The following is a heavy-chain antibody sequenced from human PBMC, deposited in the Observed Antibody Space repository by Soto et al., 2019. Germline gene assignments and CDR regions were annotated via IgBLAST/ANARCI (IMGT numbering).Heavy chain of an antibody. V-gene: IGHV3-48*01. CDR1: GFILSDCA. D-gene: IGHD7-27*01. CDR3: ARDLSWGSNWYYYMDV. CDR2: ISSSSSVI. J-gene: IGHJ6*03. Sequence: GGSLRLSCATSGFILSDCAMNWVRQAPGKGLVWVSYISSSSSVIDYADSVKGRFTVSRDNARNSLYLQMNSLRAEDTAVYYCARDLSWGSNWYYYMDVWGKGTTVTVSS.